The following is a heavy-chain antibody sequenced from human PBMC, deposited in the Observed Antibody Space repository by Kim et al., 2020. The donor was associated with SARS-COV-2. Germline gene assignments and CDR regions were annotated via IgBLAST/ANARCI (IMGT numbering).Heavy chain of an antibody. D-gene: IGHD4-17*01. CDR3: ARDHDYGGNPDY. CDR2: IIPILGIA. J-gene: IGHJ4*02. V-gene: IGHV1-69*04. Sequence: SVKVSCKASGGTFSSYAISWVRQAPGQRLEWMGRIIPILGIANYAQKFQGRVTITADKSTSTAYMELSSLRSEDTAVYYCARDHDYGGNPDYWGQGTLV. CDR1: GGTFSSYA.